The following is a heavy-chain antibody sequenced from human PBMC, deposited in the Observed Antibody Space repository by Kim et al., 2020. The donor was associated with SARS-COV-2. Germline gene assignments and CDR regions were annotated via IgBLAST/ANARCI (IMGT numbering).Heavy chain of an antibody. V-gene: IGHV3-11*05. J-gene: IGHJ6*02. CDR2: ISSSSSDT. CDR3: ARVGYDYVWGSYRDYYYYYGMDV. Sequence: GGSLRLSCAASGFTFSDYYMSWIRQAPGKGLEWVSYISSSSSDTNYADSVKGRFTISRDNAKHSLYLQMNSLRAEDTAGYYCARVGYDYVWGSYRDYYYYYGMDVGGQGTTVTVSS. D-gene: IGHD3-16*02. CDR1: GFTFSDYY.